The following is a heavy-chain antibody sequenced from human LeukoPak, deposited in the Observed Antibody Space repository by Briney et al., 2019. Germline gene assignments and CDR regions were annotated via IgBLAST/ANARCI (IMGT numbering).Heavy chain of an antibody. CDR3: ARGPNSNWSGLDF. D-gene: IGHD6-13*01. CDR1: GFSFSGHW. Sequence: GGSLRLSCIASGFSFSGHWMHWARQLPGKGLVWVSRISPTGSTTSYADSVKGRFTVSRDNAKNTLYLQANNLRAEDAAVYYCARGPNSNWSGLDFWGQGTLLTVPS. V-gene: IGHV3-74*01. J-gene: IGHJ4*02. CDR2: ISPTGSTT.